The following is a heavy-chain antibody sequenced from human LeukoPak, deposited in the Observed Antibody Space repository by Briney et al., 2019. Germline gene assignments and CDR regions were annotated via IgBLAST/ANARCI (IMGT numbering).Heavy chain of an antibody. CDR1: GGSFSGYY. D-gene: IGHD3-22*01. Sequence: SETLSLTCAVYGGSFSGYYWSWIRQPPGKGLGWIGEINHSGSTNYNPSLKSRVTISVDTSKNQFSLKLSSVTAADTAVYYCARGPTYYYDSSGYSRGVPGDYWGQGTLVTVSS. V-gene: IGHV4-34*01. CDR3: ARGPTYYYDSSGYSRGVPGDY. CDR2: INHSGST. J-gene: IGHJ4*02.